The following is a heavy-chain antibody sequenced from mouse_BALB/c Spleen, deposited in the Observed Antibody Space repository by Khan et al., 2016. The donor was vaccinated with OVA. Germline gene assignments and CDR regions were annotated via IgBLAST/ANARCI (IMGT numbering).Heavy chain of an antibody. CDR2: IYPGSGNT. V-gene: IGHV1-77*01. CDR3: AREWGAWYHY. CDR1: GYTFTDYN. Sequence: QVQLKQSGAELARPGTSVKLSCKASGYTFTDYNINWVKQRTGQGLEWLGVIYPGSGNTYYSEKFKGKATLTADKSTSTAYMQLSSLTSEESTVYFCAREWGAWYHYWGQGTLVTVSA. J-gene: IGHJ3*01.